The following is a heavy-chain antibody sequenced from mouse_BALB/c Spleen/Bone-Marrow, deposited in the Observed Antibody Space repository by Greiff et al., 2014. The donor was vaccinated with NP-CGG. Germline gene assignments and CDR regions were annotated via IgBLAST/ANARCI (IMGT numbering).Heavy chain of an antibody. J-gene: IGHJ3*01. Sequence: EVQLVESGGALVKPGGSLKLSCAASGFTFSSYGMSWVRRTPDKRLEWVATISSGDGYTYYPDSVKGRFTISRDNAKNTLYLQMSSLTSEGSAMYYCARQRGGGYYGFFAYWGQGTLVTVSA. CDR2: ISSGDGYT. D-gene: IGHD1-1*01. CDR1: GFTFSSYG. V-gene: IGHV5-6*01. CDR3: ARQRGGGYYGFFAY.